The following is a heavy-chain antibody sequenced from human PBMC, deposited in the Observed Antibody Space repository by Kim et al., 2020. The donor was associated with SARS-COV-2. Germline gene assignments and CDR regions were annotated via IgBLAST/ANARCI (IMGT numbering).Heavy chain of an antibody. CDR3: ARYGSGSYPRFDS. Sequence: NYHPFFRSRVNISVDTSKNQFSLNLTTVTAGDTARYYCARYGSGSYPRFDSWGQGTLVTVSS. J-gene: IGHJ4*02. V-gene: IGHV4-59*01. D-gene: IGHD3-10*01.